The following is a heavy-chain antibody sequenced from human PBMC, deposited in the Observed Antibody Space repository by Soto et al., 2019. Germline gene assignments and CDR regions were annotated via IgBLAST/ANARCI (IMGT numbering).Heavy chain of an antibody. J-gene: IGHJ4*02. CDR3: VRARSTDSRPDY. CDR1: GFTFSLYS. V-gene: IGHV3-21*01. D-gene: IGHD3-22*01. CDR2: ITSSSSFI. Sequence: LRLSCAASGFTFSLYSMIWVRQAPGKGLEWVASITSSSSFIYYEDSLKGRFTISRDNAKNSLFLQLDSLRAEDTAVYFCVRARSTDSRPDYWGQGTLVTVSS.